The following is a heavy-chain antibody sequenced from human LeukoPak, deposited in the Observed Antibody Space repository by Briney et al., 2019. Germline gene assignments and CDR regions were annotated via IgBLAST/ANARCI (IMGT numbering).Heavy chain of an antibody. V-gene: IGHV3-30*02. CDR1: GFTFSSHG. J-gene: IGHJ4*02. D-gene: IGHD3-3*01. CDR2: IRYDGSNK. Sequence: GGSLRLSCAASGFTFSSHGMHWVRQAPGKGLEWVAFIRYDGSNKYYADSVKGRFTISRDNSKNTLYLQMNSLRAEDTAVYYCATRPGDFWSGYYPNWGQGTLVTVSS. CDR3: ATRPGDFWSGYYPN.